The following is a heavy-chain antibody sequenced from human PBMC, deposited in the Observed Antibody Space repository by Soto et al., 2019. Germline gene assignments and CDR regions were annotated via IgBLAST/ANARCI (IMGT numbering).Heavy chain of an antibody. CDR3: ARLRPFREFLASANGAFDI. CDR2: IYCTGST. CDR1: GVSISSGGYY. Sequence: QVQLQESGPGLVKPSQTLSLTCTVSGVSISSGGYYWSWIRQHPGKGLEWIGYIYCTGSTSYNPSLKSRVTISLDTSKNQCSLKLSSVTDADTAVYYCARLRPFREFLASANGAFDIWGQGTMVTVSS. D-gene: IGHD3-10*01. J-gene: IGHJ3*02. V-gene: IGHV4-31*03.